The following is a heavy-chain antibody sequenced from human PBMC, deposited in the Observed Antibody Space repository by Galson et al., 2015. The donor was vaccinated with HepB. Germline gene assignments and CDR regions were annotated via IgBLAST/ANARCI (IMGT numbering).Heavy chain of an antibody. CDR2: ISYDGSNK. D-gene: IGHD5-12*01. CDR3: AKDAALSGYGLFDY. CDR1: GFTFSSCG. J-gene: IGHJ4*02. Sequence: SLRLSCAASGFTFSSCGMHWVRQAPGKGLEWVAVISYDGSNKYYADSVKGRVTISRDNSKNTLYLQMNSLRLEDTAVYYCAKDAALSGYGLFDYWGQGTLVTVSS. V-gene: IGHV3-30*18.